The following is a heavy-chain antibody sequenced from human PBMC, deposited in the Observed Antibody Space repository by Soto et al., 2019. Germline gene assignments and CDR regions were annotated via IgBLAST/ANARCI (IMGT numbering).Heavy chain of an antibody. CDR3: ARGYYFDSSGYYSREFLQH. D-gene: IGHD3-22*01. CDR2: ISPSGGGT. V-gene: IGHV1-46*01. J-gene: IGHJ1*01. Sequence: DSVKGSCKASGYPFTDPYMHWVRQAPGRELEWMGIISPSGGGTKYAQKFQGRVTMTRDTSTNTAYMELRSLRSEDTAIYYCARGYYFDSSGYYSREFLQHWGQGTLVTVSS. CDR1: GYPFTDPY.